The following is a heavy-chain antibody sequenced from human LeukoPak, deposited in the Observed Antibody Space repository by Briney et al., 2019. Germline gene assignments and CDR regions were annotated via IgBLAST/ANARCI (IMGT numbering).Heavy chain of an antibody. CDR1: GGSVSSYY. CDR2: IYYSGST. J-gene: IGHJ4*02. Sequence: SETLSLTCTVSGGSVSSYYWSWIRQPPGKGLEWIGYIYYSGSTNYNPSLKSRVTISVDTSKNQFSLKLSSVTAADTAVYYCARLYCSGGSCYEDYWGQGTLVTVSS. D-gene: IGHD2-15*01. V-gene: IGHV4-59*02. CDR3: ARLYCSGGSCYEDY.